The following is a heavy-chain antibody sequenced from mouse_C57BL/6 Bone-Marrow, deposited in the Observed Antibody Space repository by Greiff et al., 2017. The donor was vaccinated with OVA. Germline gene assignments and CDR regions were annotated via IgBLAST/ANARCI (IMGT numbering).Heavy chain of an antibody. Sequence: QVQLQQPGAELVQPGASVTLSCKASGYTFTSYWMHWVQQRPGRGLEWIGRIDPNSGGTKYNEKFKSKATLTVDKPSSTAYMQLSSLTSEDSAVYYCASEDMVTTAPWFAYWGQGTLVTVSA. CDR1: GYTFTSYW. J-gene: IGHJ3*01. V-gene: IGHV1-72*01. CDR2: IDPNSGGT. D-gene: IGHD2-2*01. CDR3: ASEDMVTTAPWFAY.